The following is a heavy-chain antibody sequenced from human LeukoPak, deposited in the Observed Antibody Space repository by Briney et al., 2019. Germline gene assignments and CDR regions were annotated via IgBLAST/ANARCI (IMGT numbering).Heavy chain of an antibody. CDR3: ARGGEYSRSSSTY. CDR1: GYTFTGYY. CDR2: INPNSGGT. D-gene: IGHD6-6*01. J-gene: IGHJ4*02. V-gene: IGHV1-2*02. Sequence: GASVKVSCKAPGYTFTGYYMHWVRQAPGQGLEWMGWINPNSGGTNYAQKFQRRVTVTRDTSISTAYMELSTLRSDDTAVYCFARGGEYSRSSSTYWGQGTLVTVSS.